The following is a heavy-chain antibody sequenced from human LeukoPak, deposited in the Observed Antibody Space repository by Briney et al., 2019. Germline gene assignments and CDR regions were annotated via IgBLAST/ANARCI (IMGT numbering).Heavy chain of an antibody. D-gene: IGHD1-26*01. V-gene: IGHV3-23*01. CDR2: ISSSGSGGNT. J-gene: IGHJ2*01. Sequence: GGSLRLSCAASGVTLSSYAMSWARQAPGKGLEWVSGISSSGSGGNTCYADSVKGRFTISRDSSKNTLFLHMNTLRAEDTAIYYCAKGRTVGASYWHFDLWGRGTLVTVSS. CDR1: GVTLSSYA. CDR3: AKGRTVGASYWHFDL.